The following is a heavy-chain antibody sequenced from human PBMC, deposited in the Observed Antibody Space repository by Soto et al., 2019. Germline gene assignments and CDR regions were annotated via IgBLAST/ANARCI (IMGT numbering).Heavy chain of an antibody. J-gene: IGHJ3*02. V-gene: IGHV3-21*01. D-gene: IGHD1-26*01. CDR2: ISSSSSYI. Sequence: GGSLRLSCAASGFTFSSYSMNWVRQAPGKGLEWVSSISSSSSYIYYADSVKGRFTISRDNAKNSLYLQMNSLRAEDTAVYYCARDTTVGATSVYAFDIWGQGTMVT. CDR1: GFTFSSYS. CDR3: ARDTTVGATSVYAFDI.